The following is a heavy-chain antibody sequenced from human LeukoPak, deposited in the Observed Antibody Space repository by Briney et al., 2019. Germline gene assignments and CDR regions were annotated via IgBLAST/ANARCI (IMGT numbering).Heavy chain of an antibody. CDR3: VRYCSGGSCSKSGSLSSLSDAFDI. D-gene: IGHD2-15*01. J-gene: IGHJ3*02. Sequence: TSETLSLTCTVSGGSISSYYWSWIRQPPGKGLEWIGYIYYSGSTNYNPSLKSRVTISVDTSKNQFSLKLSSVTAADTAVYYCVRYCSGGSCSKSGSLSSLSDAFDIWGQGTMVTVSS. CDR2: IYYSGST. V-gene: IGHV4-59*01. CDR1: GGSISSYY.